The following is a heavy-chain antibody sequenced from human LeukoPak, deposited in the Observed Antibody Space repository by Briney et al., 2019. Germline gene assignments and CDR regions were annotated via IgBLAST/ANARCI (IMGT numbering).Heavy chain of an antibody. CDR1: GFTFNTHS. CDR2: INHSGST. CDR3: ASRTPQHIIAVAGTGEFDY. Sequence: GSLRLSCAVSGFTFNTHSMKWVRQPPGEGLEWIGEINHSGSTNYNPSLKSRVTISVGTSKNQFSLKLSSVTAADTAVYYCASRTPQHIIAVAGTGEFDYWGQGTLVTVSS. J-gene: IGHJ4*02. V-gene: IGHV4-34*08. D-gene: IGHD6-19*01.